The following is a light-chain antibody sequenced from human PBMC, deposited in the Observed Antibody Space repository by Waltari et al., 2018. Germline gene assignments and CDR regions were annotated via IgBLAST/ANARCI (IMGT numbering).Light chain of an antibody. J-gene: IGKJ4*02. CDR1: QAINNY. V-gene: IGKV1-16*01. CDR2: YAS. Sequence: DIQMTQSPSSLSASVGDTVTIICRASQAINNYLAWYQQKPGQAPKPLISYASNLKRGVPSRFSGSGSGTEFTLTISSLQPEEFVSYYCQQHTSYPLTFGGGTKVEIK. CDR3: QQHTSYPLT.